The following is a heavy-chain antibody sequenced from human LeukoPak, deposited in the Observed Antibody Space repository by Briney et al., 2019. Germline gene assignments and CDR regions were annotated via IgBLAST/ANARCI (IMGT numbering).Heavy chain of an antibody. J-gene: IGHJ5*02. D-gene: IGHD3-22*01. CDR2: ISGSGGST. CDR3: AKYYYDSSGYPRFDP. V-gene: IGHV3-23*01. Sequence: GGSLRLSCAASGFTFSSYAMSWVRQAPGKGLEWVSAISGSGGSTYYADSVKGRFTNSRDNSKNTLYLQMNSLRAEDTAVYYCAKYYYDSSGYPRFDPWGQGTLVTVSS. CDR1: GFTFSSYA.